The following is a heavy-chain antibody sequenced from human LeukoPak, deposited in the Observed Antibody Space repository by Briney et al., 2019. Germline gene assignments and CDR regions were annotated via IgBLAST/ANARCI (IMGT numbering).Heavy chain of an antibody. Sequence: GGSLRLSCAASGFTFSDYFMSWIRQAPGKGLEWVSYISSSGSTIYYADSVKGRFTISRDNAKNSLYLQMNSLRAEDTAVYYCARKSSSWDDFAYYYYMDVWAKGPRSPSP. CDR1: GFTFSDYF. J-gene: IGHJ6*03. CDR3: ARKSSSWDDFAYYYYMDV. CDR2: ISSSGSTI. V-gene: IGHV3-11*04. D-gene: IGHD6-13*01.